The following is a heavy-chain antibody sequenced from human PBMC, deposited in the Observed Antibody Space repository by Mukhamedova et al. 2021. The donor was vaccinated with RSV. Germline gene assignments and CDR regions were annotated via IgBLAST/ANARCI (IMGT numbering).Heavy chain of an antibody. Sequence: GYAQKFQGRVTMTRNTSISTAYMELSSLRSEDTAVYYCAREWGTGGSYYGVRTNDFDYWGQGTLVTVSS. D-gene: IGHD1-26*01. CDR3: AREWGTGGSYYGVRTNDFDY. V-gene: IGHV1-8*01. J-gene: IGHJ4*02.